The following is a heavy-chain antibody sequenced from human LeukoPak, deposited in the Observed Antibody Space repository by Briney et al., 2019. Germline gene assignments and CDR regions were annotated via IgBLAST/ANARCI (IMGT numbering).Heavy chain of an antibody. D-gene: IGHD3-9*01. J-gene: IGHJ6*03. Sequence: PSETLSLTCTVSGGSISSYYWSWIRQPAGKGLECIGRIYTSGSTNYNPSLKSRVTMAVDTSKNQFSLKLSSVPAADTAVYYCAREALEWGSWLTDYYYYYMDVWGKGTTVTASS. CDR2: IYTSGST. CDR3: AREALEWGSWLTDYYYYYMDV. CDR1: GGSISSYY. V-gene: IGHV4-4*07.